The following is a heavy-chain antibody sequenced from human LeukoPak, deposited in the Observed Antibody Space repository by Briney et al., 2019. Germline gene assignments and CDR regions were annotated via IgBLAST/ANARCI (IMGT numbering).Heavy chain of an antibody. CDR3: AATIFGVVILAYAFDI. J-gene: IGHJ3*02. D-gene: IGHD3-3*01. CDR1: GGSISSGSYY. Sequence: SETLSLTCTASGGSISSGSYYWSWIRQPAGKGLEWIGRIYTSGSTNYNPSLKSRVTISVDTSKNQFSLKLSSVTAADTAVYYCAATIFGVVILAYAFDIWGQGTMVTVSS. CDR2: IYTSGST. V-gene: IGHV4-61*02.